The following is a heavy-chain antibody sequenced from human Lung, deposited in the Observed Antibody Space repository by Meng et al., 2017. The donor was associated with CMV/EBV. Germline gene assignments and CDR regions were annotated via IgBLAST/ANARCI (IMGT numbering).Heavy chain of an antibody. Sequence: SSPASGYTFSGFYMNWARQAPGHGLEWLGRVNPVSDDTHYAQKFVGRLTVTRGATINTAFMELTSLRPDDTAVYYCAKSSDNGWSSWGPGTLVTVSS. CDR3: AKSSDNGWSS. J-gene: IGHJ4*01. CDR1: GYTFSGFY. V-gene: IGHV1-2*06. D-gene: IGHD6-19*01. CDR2: VNPVSDDT.